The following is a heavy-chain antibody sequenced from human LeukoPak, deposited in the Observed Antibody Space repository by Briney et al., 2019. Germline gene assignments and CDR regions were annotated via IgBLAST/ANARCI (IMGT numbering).Heavy chain of an antibody. J-gene: IGHJ2*01. V-gene: IGHV3-74*01. CDR3: ARSLKEITFGGVIWYFDL. Sequence: GGSLRLSCAASGFTFSNYWMHWVRQAPGKGLVWVSRINSDGSITSYADSVKGRFTISRDNAKNSLYLQMNSLRAEDTAVYYCARSLKEITFGGVIWYFDLWGRGTLVTVSS. D-gene: IGHD3-16*01. CDR1: GFTFSNYW. CDR2: INSDGSIT.